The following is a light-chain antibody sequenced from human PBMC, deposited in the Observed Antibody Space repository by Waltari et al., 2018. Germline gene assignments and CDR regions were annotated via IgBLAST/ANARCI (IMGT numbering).Light chain of an antibody. Sequence: QSALPQPASVSGSPGQSTPISCTGTSRDVGGSNYVSWYQQHPGKAPKLMIYDVSKRPSGVSNRFSGSKSGNTASLTISGLQAEDEADYYCSSYTSSSRVFGGGTKLTVL. V-gene: IGLV2-14*01. CDR1: SRDVGGSNY. J-gene: IGLJ2*01. CDR2: DVS. CDR3: SSYTSSSRV.